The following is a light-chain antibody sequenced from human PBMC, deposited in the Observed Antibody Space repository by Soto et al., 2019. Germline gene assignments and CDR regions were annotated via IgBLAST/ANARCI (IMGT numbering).Light chain of an antibody. Sequence: QSVLTQPPSVSGSPGQSVTISCTGTSSDVGSSNGVSWYQQPPGTAPKLMIYDVSNWPSGVPDRFSGSKSGNTASLTISGLQAEDEADYYCSSYTSTSTYVFGTGTKVTVL. CDR3: SSYTSTSTYV. J-gene: IGLJ1*01. CDR2: DVS. V-gene: IGLV2-18*02. CDR1: SSDVGSSNG.